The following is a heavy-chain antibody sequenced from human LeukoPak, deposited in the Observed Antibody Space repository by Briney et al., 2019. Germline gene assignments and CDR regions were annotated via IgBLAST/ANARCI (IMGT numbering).Heavy chain of an antibody. J-gene: IGHJ4*02. CDR3: ARRSKDSSGYYHFDY. Sequence: SETLSLTCAVYGGSFSGYYWSWIRQPPGKGLEWIGEINHSGSTNHNPSLKSRVTISVDTAKNQFSLKLSSVTAADTAVYYCARRSKDSSGYYHFDYWGQGTLVTVSS. D-gene: IGHD3-22*01. CDR1: GGSFSGYY. V-gene: IGHV4-34*01. CDR2: INHSGST.